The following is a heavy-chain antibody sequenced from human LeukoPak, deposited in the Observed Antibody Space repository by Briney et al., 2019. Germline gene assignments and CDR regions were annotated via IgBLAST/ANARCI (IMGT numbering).Heavy chain of an antibody. J-gene: IGHJ6*03. CDR1: GGSISSYY. CDR3: VRGREFYLYYMDV. CDR2: IYYSGST. Sequence: SSETLSLTCTVSGGSISSYYWSWIRQPSGKGLEWIGYIYYSGSTNYNPSLKSRVTISVDTSTNQFSLKLSSVTAADTAVYYCVRGREFYLYYMDVWGKGTAVTVSS. V-gene: IGHV4-59*12. D-gene: IGHD2/OR15-2a*01.